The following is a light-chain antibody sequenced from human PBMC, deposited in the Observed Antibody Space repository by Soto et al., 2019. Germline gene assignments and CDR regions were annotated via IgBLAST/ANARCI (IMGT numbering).Light chain of an antibody. CDR1: QSLLRSDGKSS. CDR2: GAS. J-gene: IGKJ2*01. V-gene: IGKV2D-29*02. CDR3: MQRIQLPET. Sequence: DIVMTQTPLSLSVSPGQPASISCKSSQSLLRSDGKSSLYWYLQKPGQYPQLLIYGASTRLSGVPDRFSGSGSGTDFTLKISRVEAEDVGVYYCMQRIQLPETFGQGTKLEIK.